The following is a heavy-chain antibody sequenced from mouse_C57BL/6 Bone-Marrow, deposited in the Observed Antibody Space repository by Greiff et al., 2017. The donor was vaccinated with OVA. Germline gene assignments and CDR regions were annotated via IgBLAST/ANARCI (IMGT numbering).Heavy chain of an antibody. CDR3: ARRGWLLPYFDY. V-gene: IGHV1-52*01. CDR1: GYTFTSYW. D-gene: IGHD2-3*01. CDR2: IDPSDSET. J-gene: IGHJ2*01. Sequence: QVQLQQPGAELVRPGSSVKLSCKASGYTFTSYWMHWVKQRPIQGLEWIGNIDPSDSETHYNQKFKDKATLTVDKSSSTAYMQLSSLTSEDSAVYYGARRGWLLPYFDYWGQGTTLTGSS.